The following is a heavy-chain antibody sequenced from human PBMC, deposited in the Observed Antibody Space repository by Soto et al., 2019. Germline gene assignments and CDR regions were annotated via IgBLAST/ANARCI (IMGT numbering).Heavy chain of an antibody. CDR1: GFTFSSYA. CDR3: AKDQSEFLPWRVSIS. V-gene: IGHV3-23*01. CDR2: ISGSGGST. Sequence: EVQLLESGGGLVQPGGSLRLSCSASGFTFSSYARSWVRQAPGKGLDLVLAISGSGGSTYYADPVKGRFTISRDNSKNTLYLQMNSLRAEDTAVYYCAKDQSEFLPWRVSISWGQGTLVTVSS. D-gene: IGHD3-10*01. J-gene: IGHJ5*02.